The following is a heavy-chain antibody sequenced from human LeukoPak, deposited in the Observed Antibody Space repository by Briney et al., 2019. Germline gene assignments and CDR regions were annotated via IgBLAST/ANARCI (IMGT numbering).Heavy chain of an antibody. Sequence: GRSLRLSCAASGFIFSSYGMHWVRQAPGKGLEWVAVIWYDGSNKYYVDSVKGRFTISRDNSRNTLYLQMNSLRAEDTAVYYCARDLGGAAMTGYYYYGVDVWGQGTTVTVSS. CDR1: GFIFSSYG. V-gene: IGHV3-33*01. CDR2: IWYDGSNK. CDR3: ARDLGGAAMTGYYYYGVDV. D-gene: IGHD5-18*01. J-gene: IGHJ6*02.